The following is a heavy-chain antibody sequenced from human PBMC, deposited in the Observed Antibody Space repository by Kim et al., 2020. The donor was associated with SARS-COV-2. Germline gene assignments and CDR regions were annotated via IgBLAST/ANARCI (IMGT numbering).Heavy chain of an antibody. CDR2: IYYSGST. D-gene: IGHD3-22*01. J-gene: IGHJ4*02. CDR1: GGSISSSSYY. CDR3: ARHATSITMIVVVRTLNSNY. V-gene: IGHV4-39*01. Sequence: SETLSLTCTVSGGSISSSSYYWGWIRQPPGKGLEWIGSIYYSGSTYYNPSLKSRVTISVDTSKNQFSLKLSSVTAADTAVYYCARHATSITMIVVVRTLNSNYWGQGTLVTVSS.